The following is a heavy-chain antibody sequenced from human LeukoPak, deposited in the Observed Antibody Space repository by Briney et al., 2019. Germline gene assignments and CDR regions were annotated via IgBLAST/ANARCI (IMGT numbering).Heavy chain of an antibody. V-gene: IGHV1-2*06. CDR2: INPNSGGT. Sequence: ASVKVSCKASGYTFSGYYMHWVRQAPGQGLEWMGRINPNSGGTNYAQKFQGRVTMTRDTSISTAYMELSRLRSDETAVYYCARGFRKGYSGYDLYFFDYWGQGTLVTVSS. D-gene: IGHD5-12*01. CDR1: GYTFSGYY. CDR3: ARGFRKGYSGYDLYFFDY. J-gene: IGHJ4*02.